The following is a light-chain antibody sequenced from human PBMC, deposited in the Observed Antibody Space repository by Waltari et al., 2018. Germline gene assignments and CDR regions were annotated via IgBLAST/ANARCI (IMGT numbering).Light chain of an antibody. V-gene: IGKV3-15*01. CDR2: GAS. J-gene: IGKJ4*01. CDR3: QQYNNWPPLT. CDR1: QSVTSY. Sequence: EIVLTQSPATLSLSPGERATLSCRASQSVTSYLAWYKQKPGQAPRLLIYGASTRATGISARFSGSGSGTEFTLTISSLQSEDFAVYYCQQYNNWPPLTFGGGTKVEIK.